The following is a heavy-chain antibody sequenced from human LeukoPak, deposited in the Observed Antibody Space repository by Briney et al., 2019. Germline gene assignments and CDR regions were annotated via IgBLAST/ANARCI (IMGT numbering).Heavy chain of an antibody. J-gene: IGHJ4*02. Sequence: QPGGSLRLSCAASGFTFSSYAMTWVRQAPGKGLEWVSGISGSGGYTYYTDSVKGRFTISRDNSKNTLYLQMNSLRAEDTAVYYCAKDREGIVVVPAADYWGQGTLVTVSS. V-gene: IGHV3-23*01. CDR1: GFTFSSYA. CDR2: ISGSGGYT. D-gene: IGHD2-2*01. CDR3: AKDREGIVVVPAADY.